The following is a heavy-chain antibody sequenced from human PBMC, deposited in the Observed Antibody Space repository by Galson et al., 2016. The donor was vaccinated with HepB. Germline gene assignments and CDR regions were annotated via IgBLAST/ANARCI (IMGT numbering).Heavy chain of an antibody. D-gene: IGHD2-21*02. CDR3: ARSCGATDCYLFDI. Sequence: SETLSLTCAVSGYSISSGYRWGWIRQPPGKGLEWTANIYHDGDTYYDPSLKSRATASVDTSKNQFSLRLTSVTAADTAVYYCARSCGATDCYLFDIWGQGALVIVSS. CDR1: GYSISSGYR. CDR2: IYHDGDT. J-gene: IGHJ4*02. V-gene: IGHV4-38-2*01.